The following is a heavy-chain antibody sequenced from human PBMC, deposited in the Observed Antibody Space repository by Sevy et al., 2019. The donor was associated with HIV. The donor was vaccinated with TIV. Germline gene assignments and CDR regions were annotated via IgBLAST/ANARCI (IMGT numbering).Heavy chain of an antibody. J-gene: IGHJ5*01. D-gene: IGHD2-15*01. Sequence: GPTLVNPTQTLTLTCTFFGFSLTTSGAGVGWIRQSPGMALKWLAVIYWDDDKRYSPSLKSRLTITKDTSKDQVVLTMTNMGPGDTATYYCARAWRDGREVYNYDSWGQGTLVTVSS. CDR1: GFSLTTSGAG. CDR3: ARAWRDGREVYNYDS. CDR2: IYWDDDK. V-gene: IGHV2-5*02.